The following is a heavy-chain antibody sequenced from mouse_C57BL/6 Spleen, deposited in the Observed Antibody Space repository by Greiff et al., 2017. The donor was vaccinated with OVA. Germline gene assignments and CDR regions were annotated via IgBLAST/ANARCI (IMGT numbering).Heavy chain of an antibody. V-gene: IGHV14-1*01. D-gene: IGHD1-1*01. CDR1: GFNIKDYY. CDR3: TTDYGSPPFAY. Sequence: VQLQQSGAELVRPGASVKLSCTASGFNIKDYYMHWVKQRPEQGLEWIGWLDPEDGDTEYAPKFQGKATMTADTSSNTAYLQLSSLTSEDTAVYYCTTDYGSPPFAYWGQGTLVTVSA. J-gene: IGHJ3*01. CDR2: LDPEDGDT.